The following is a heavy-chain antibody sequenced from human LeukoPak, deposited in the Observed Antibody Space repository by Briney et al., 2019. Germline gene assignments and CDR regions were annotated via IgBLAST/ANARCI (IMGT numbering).Heavy chain of an antibody. CDR1: GGTFSSYA. CDR2: IIPILGIA. V-gene: IGHV1-69*04. Sequence: SAKVSCKASGGTFSSYAISWVRQAPGQGLEWMGRIIPILGIANYAQKFQGRVTITADKSTSTAYMELSSLRSEDTAVYYCARDLSGWYSWGQGTLVTVSS. CDR3: ARDLSGWYS. J-gene: IGHJ4*02. D-gene: IGHD6-19*01.